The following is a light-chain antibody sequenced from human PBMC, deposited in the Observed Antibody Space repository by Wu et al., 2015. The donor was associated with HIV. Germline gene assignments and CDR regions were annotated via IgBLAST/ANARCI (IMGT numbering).Light chain of an antibody. CDR3: QQYNTWPPWT. Sequence: IVMTQSPATLSVSPGERATLFCRASQTISSNLAWYQQKPGQAPRLLISDASTRASGVPARFSGSWSGTEFTLTISNIEPEDFAVYYCQQYNTWPPWTFGQGTKV. J-gene: IGKJ1*01. V-gene: IGKV3-15*01. CDR2: DAS. CDR1: QTISSN.